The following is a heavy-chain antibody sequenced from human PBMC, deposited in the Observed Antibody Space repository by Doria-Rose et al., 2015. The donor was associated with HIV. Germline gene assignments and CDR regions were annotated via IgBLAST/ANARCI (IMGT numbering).Heavy chain of an antibody. D-gene: IGHD6-13*01. CDR1: GVSLSSPGMG. CDR3: ARIKSSRWYHKYYFDF. J-gene: IGHJ4*02. CDR2: IFSDDER. Sequence: QVTLKESGPVLVKPTETLTLTCTVSGVSLSSPGMGVSWIRQSPGKALEWLANIFSDDERSYKTYLNSRLTISRGTSKSQVVLTMTDMDPVDTATYYCARIKSSRWYHKYYFDFWGQGTLVIVSA. V-gene: IGHV2-26*01.